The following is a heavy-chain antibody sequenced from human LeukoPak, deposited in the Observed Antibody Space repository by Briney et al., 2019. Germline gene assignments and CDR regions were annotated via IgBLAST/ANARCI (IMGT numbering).Heavy chain of an antibody. J-gene: IGHJ4*02. CDR1: GFTPIHYW. Sequence: GGSLRLSCALSGFTPIHYWMTWVRQAPGKGLEWVANINQDGSETFYVDSVKGRFTISRDNAMSSLYLQMNSLRAEDTAVYYCARDLPVLLWGQGTLVTVSS. V-gene: IGHV3-7*01. CDR3: ARDLPVLL. CDR2: INQDGSET. D-gene: IGHD3-10*01.